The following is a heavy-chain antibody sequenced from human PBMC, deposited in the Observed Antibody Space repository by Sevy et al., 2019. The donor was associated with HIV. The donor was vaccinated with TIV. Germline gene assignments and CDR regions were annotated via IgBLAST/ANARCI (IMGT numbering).Heavy chain of an antibody. CDR1: GFSFSDFA. V-gene: IGHV3-23*01. CDR3: VKDYTANGKCAVWSDNPFDH. CDR2: IIENGADR. Sequence: GGSLRLSCAASGFSFSDFAMSWVRQAPGKGLEWVSGIIENGADRHYADSVKGRFTVSRDNSRDRLYLQMNSLRTEDTAIYYCVKDYTANGKCAVWSDNPFDHWGQGTLVTVSS. J-gene: IGHJ4*02. D-gene: IGHD3-3*01.